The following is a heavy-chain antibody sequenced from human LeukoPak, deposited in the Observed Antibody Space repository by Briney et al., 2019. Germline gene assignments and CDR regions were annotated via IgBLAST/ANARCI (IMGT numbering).Heavy chain of an antibody. V-gene: IGHV4-34*01. CDR3: ARADFWSGYSKFDY. J-gene: IGHJ4*02. D-gene: IGHD3-3*01. CDR1: GGSFSGYY. Sequence: SETLSLTCAVYGGSFSGYYWSWIRQPPGKGLEWIGEINHSGSTYYNPSLKSRVTISVDTSKNQFSLKLSSVTAADTAVYYCARADFWSGYSKFDYWGQGTLVTVSS. CDR2: INHSGST.